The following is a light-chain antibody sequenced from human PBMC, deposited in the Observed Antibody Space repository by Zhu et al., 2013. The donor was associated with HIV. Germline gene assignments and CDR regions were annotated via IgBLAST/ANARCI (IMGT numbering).Light chain of an antibody. Sequence: EIVMTQSPATLSVSPGERATLSCRASQSVSSNLAWYQQKPGQAPRLLIYGASTRATGIPARFSGGGSGTEFTLTISSVQSEDFATYYCQQYKKWPPITFGQGTRLDIK. V-gene: IGKV3-15*01. CDR1: QSVSSN. J-gene: IGKJ5*01. CDR3: QQYKKWPPIT. CDR2: GAS.